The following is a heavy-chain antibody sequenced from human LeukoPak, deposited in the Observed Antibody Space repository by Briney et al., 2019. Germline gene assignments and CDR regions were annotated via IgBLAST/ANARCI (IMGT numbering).Heavy chain of an antibody. CDR1: GGSFSYYY. CDR2: INHSGST. Sequence: SETLSLTCAVYGGSFSYYYWSWIRQPPGKTLEWIGEINHSGSTNYNPSLKSRVTISVDTSKNQFSLKLSSVTAADTAVYYCARIPYDILTGYLGFDYWGQGTLVTVSS. CDR3: ARIPYDILTGYLGFDY. J-gene: IGHJ4*02. V-gene: IGHV4-34*01. D-gene: IGHD3-9*01.